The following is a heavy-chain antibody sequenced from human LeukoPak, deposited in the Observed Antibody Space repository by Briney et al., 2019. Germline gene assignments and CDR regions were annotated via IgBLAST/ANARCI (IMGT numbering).Heavy chain of an antibody. CDR3: ARGGVDCGGDCYAGGWFDP. V-gene: IGHV1-2*06. CDR1: GYTFTGYY. D-gene: IGHD2-21*02. J-gene: IGHJ5*02. CDR2: INPNSGGT. Sequence: ASVKVSCKASGYTFTGYYMHWVRQAPGQGPEWMGRINPNSGGTNYAQKFQGRVTMTRDTSIGTAYMELSRLRSDDTAVYYCARGGVDCGGDCYAGGWFDPWGQGTLVTVSS.